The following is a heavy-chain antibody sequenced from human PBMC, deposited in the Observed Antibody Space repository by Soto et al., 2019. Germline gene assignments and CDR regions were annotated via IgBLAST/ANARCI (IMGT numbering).Heavy chain of an antibody. CDR3: ARGGFAYGYRDF. Sequence: QVHLVQSGAEVKKPGASLKVSCKTSGYTFTSYGIVWVRQAPGQGLEWMGWISTYNIDTKYAQKFKGRVTMSTDTSTTTAYMELTSLTSDDTAMYYCARGGFAYGYRDFWGQGTLATVSS. V-gene: IGHV1-18*01. D-gene: IGHD5-18*01. CDR1: GYTFTSYG. J-gene: IGHJ4*02. CDR2: ISTYNIDT.